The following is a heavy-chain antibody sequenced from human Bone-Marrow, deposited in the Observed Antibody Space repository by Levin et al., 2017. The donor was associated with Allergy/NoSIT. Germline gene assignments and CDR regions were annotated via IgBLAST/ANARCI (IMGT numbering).Heavy chain of an antibody. CDR2: ISAYNGNT. CDR1: GYIFGNYG. CDR3: AREPPAIAASMMDH. J-gene: IGHJ4*02. Sequence: AASVKVSCKASGYIFGNYGVSWVRQAPGQGPEWMGWISAYNGNTNYAQKFQGRVTLTTDTSTSTAYLDLRSLTSDDTAVYYCAREPPAIAASMMDHWGQGTLVTVSS. V-gene: IGHV1-18*01. D-gene: IGHD6-13*01.